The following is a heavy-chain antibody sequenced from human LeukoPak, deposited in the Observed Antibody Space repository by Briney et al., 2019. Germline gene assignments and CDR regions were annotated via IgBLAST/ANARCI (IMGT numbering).Heavy chain of an antibody. Sequence: PSETLSLTCTVSGGSISSYYWSWIRQPPGKGLEWIGYIYYSGSTNYNPSLKSRVTISVDTSKNQFSLKLSSVTAADTAVYYCARGIAAAAKQGGFDFWGQGTLVTVSS. CDR3: ARGIAAAAKQGGFDF. V-gene: IGHV4-59*12. J-gene: IGHJ4*02. D-gene: IGHD6-13*01. CDR2: IYYSGST. CDR1: GGSISSYY.